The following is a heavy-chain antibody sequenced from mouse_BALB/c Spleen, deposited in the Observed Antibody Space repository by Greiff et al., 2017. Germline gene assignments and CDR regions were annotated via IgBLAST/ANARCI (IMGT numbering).Heavy chain of an antibody. CDR3: TGAAWFAY. J-gene: IGHJ3*01. CDR1: GFNIKDYY. V-gene: IGHV14-4*02. CDR2: IDPENGDT. Sequence: EVKLQESGAELVRSGASVKLSCTASGFNIKDYYMHWVKQRPEQGLEWIGWIDPENGDTEYAPKFQGKATMTADTSSNTAYLQLSSLTSEDTAVYYCTGAAWFAYWGQGTLVTVSA.